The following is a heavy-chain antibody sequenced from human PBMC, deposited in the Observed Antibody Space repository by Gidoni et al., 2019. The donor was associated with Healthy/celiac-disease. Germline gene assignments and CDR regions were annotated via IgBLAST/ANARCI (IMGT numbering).Heavy chain of an antibody. CDR1: GFTFSSYS. V-gene: IGHV3-21*01. D-gene: IGHD5-12*01. Sequence: EVQLVESGGGLVKPGGSLRLSCAASGFTFSSYSMNWFRQAPGKGLEWVSSISSISSYIYYADSVKGRFTISRDNAKNSLYLQMNSLRAEDTAVYYCASGGPLRPIDYWGQGTLVTVSS. CDR2: ISSISSYI. CDR3: ASGGPLRPIDY. J-gene: IGHJ4*02.